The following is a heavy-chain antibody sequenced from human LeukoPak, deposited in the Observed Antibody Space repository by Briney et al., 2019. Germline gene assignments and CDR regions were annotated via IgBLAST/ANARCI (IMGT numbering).Heavy chain of an antibody. V-gene: IGHV3-23*01. J-gene: IGHJ4*02. CDR2: ISGSGDST. Sequence: GGSLRLSCVVSGFTFSSYSMSWVRQAPGKGLEWVSAISGSGDSTYYADSVKGRFTISRDNSKNTLYLQMNSLRAEDTAVYYCASIAAAGTSAFDYWGQGTLVTVSS. D-gene: IGHD6-13*01. CDR3: ASIAAAGTSAFDY. CDR1: GFTFSSYS.